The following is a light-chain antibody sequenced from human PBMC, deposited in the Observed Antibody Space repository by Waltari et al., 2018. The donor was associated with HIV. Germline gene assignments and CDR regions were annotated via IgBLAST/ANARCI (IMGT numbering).Light chain of an antibody. CDR1: QDISNY. Sequence: DIQMTQSPSSLSASVGDRVTITCQASQDISNYLNWYQQKSGKAPQLLIYDASNLETGVPSRFSGGGSGTDFSFTISSLQPEDIATYYCQQYDNLPLTFGGGTTVEIK. V-gene: IGKV1-33*01. J-gene: IGKJ4*01. CDR2: DAS. CDR3: QQYDNLPLT.